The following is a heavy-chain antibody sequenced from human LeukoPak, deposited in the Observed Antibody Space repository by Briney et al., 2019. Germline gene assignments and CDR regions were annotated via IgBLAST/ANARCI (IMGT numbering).Heavy chain of an antibody. CDR3: ARVLRSGISGFALNV. J-gene: IGHJ3*01. V-gene: IGHV3-66*02. Sequence: RGSLRLSCAASGLTVSGDFMTWVRQAAGKGLEWVSIIYNGGTTYYADSVRGRFTISKDNSYNTLYLQMNSLGPDDTAIYYCARVLRSGISGFALNVWGQGTMVTVSS. CDR1: GLTVSGDF. CDR2: IYNGGTT. D-gene: IGHD3-3*01.